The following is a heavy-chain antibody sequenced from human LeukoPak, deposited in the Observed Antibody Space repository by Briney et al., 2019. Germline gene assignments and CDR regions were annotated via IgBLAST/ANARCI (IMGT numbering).Heavy chain of an antibody. D-gene: IGHD3-9*01. CDR3: ARDPSLTGYYRYFDY. CDR1: GFTFSSYW. V-gene: IGHV3-74*01. Sequence: GGSLRLSCAASGFTFSSYWMHWVRQAPGKGVVWVSRINSDGSSTNYADSVKGRFTISRDNAKNTLYMQMNSLRAEDTAVYYCARDPSLTGYYRYFDYWGQGTLVTVSS. CDR2: INSDGSST. J-gene: IGHJ4*02.